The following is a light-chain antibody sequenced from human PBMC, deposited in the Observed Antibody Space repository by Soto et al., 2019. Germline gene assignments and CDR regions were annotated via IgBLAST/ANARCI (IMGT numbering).Light chain of an antibody. J-gene: IGKJ2*01. CDR1: QSIDRW. CDR3: QQYKTFTYT. V-gene: IGKV1-5*03. Sequence: DIQMTQSPSTLSASVGDRVTITFRASQSIDRWLAWYQQKPGKAPKLLIYRAFILESGVPSRVSGSGSGTEVSHTISSLHPEDFASDHCQQYKTFTYTFAQWTNLEI. CDR2: RAF.